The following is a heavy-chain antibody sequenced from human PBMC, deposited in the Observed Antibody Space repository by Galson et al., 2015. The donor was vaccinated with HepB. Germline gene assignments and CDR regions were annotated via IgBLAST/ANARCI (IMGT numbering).Heavy chain of an antibody. J-gene: IGHJ4*02. CDR3: VRGRTTMVREVRPDDY. D-gene: IGHD3-10*01. V-gene: IGHV3-30-3*01. CDR1: GFIFSNNA. CDR2: VSYDGSNK. Sequence: SLRLSCAASGFIFSNNAMHWVRQAPGKGLEWVAVVSYDGSNKYHADSVKGRFTISRDNSKNTVYLQMNSLRGEDTAVYYCVRGRTTMVREVRPDDYWGQGTLVTVSS.